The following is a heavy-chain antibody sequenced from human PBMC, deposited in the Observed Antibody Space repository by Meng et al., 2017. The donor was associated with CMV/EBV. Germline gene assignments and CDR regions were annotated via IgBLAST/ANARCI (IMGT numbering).Heavy chain of an antibody. Sequence: SETLSPTCTVPGGSISSYYWSWIRQPPGKGLEWIGYIYYSGSTNYNPSLKSRVTISVDTSKNQFSLKLSSVTAADTAVYYCARYNWNFDYYYGMDVWGQGTTVTVSS. D-gene: IGHD1-7*01. CDR2: IYYSGST. CDR3: ARYNWNFDYYYGMDV. CDR1: GGSISSYY. V-gene: IGHV4-59*01. J-gene: IGHJ6*02.